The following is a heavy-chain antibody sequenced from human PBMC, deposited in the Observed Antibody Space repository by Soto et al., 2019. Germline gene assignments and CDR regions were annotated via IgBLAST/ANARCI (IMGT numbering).Heavy chain of an antibody. Sequence: ALSGNCSVSVGSISTVGHYWTWILQPPGKGLEWIGSIYHTGSTYYSKSLRSRLTMSVDTSKSQFSLRLSSVTAADTAVYYCARATGTLRSRNCDYWGQGSLVTVSS. J-gene: IGHJ4*02. V-gene: IGHV4-31*03. CDR1: VGSISTVGHY. CDR3: ARATGTLRSRNCDY. CDR2: IYHTGST. D-gene: IGHD1-1*01.